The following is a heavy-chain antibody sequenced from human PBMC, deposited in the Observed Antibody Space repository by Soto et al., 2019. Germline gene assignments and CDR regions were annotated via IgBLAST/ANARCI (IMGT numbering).Heavy chain of an antibody. CDR2: IYYSGST. Sequence: PSETLSLTCTVSGGSISSYHWSWIRQPPGKGLEWIGYIYYSGSTNYNPSLKSRVTISVDTSKNQFSLKLSSVTAADTAVYYCARGLADNWFDPWGQGTLVTVSS. CDR3: ARGLADNWFDP. D-gene: IGHD5-12*01. V-gene: IGHV4-59*01. J-gene: IGHJ5*02. CDR1: GGSISSYH.